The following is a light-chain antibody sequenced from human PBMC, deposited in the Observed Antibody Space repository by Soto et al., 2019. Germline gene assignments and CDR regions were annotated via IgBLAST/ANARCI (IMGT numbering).Light chain of an antibody. V-gene: IGKV1-5*03. Sequence: DIQMTQSPSTLSASVGDRVTITCRASHSISSWLAWYQQKSGKAPKLLIYKASSLESGVPSRFSGSGSGTEFTLTISSLQPDDFATYYCQQYNSYSTFGQGTKVEI. CDR3: QQYNSYST. CDR1: HSISSW. CDR2: KAS. J-gene: IGKJ1*01.